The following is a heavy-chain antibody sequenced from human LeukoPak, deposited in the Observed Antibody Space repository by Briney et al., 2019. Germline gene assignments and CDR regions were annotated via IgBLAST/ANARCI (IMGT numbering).Heavy chain of an antibody. CDR3: AREGGYSYGSKGFDY. CDR2: ISSSSSYI. Sequence: GGSLRLSCAASGFTFSSYSMNWVRQAPGKGLEWVSSISSSSSYIYYADSVKGRFTISRDNAKNSLYLQMNSLRAEDTAVYYCAREGGYSYGSKGFDYWGQGTLVTVSS. D-gene: IGHD5-18*01. CDR1: GFTFSSYS. V-gene: IGHV3-21*01. J-gene: IGHJ4*02.